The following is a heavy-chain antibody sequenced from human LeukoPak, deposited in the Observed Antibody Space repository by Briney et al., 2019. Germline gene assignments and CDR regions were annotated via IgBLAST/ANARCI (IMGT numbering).Heavy chain of an antibody. V-gene: IGHV4-39*01. J-gene: IGHJ4*02. D-gene: IGHD1-14*01. CDR1: GDSISSTAYY. CDR2: IHFGGTI. CDR3: TRGFDHAKSGY. Sequence: PSETLSLTCTVSGDSISSTAYYWGWSRQPPGKGLEWLGMIHFGGTIYNNPSLMSRVTISVDTSKNQFSLKLTSVTAADTAVYYCTRGFDHAKSGYWGQGTLVTVSS.